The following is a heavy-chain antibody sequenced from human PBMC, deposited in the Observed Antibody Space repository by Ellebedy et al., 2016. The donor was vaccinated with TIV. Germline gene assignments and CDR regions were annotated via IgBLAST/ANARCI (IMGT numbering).Heavy chain of an antibody. D-gene: IGHD1-26*01. CDR3: VKDGVGAFPHYYMDV. CDR1: GFTFNNYA. V-gene: IGHV3-23*01. Sequence: GESLKISCAASGFTFNNYAMYWVRQAPGMGLEWVSCIRGSGSETSYADSVKGRFTISRDNSMNTLYLQMDSLGAEDTAVYYCVKDGVGAFPHYYMDVWGKGTMVTVSS. J-gene: IGHJ6*03. CDR2: IRGSGSET.